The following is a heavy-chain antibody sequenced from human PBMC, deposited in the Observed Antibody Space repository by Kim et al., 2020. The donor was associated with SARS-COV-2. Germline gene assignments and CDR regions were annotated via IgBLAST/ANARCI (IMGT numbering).Heavy chain of an antibody. CDR3: AKDQWVDYYGSGGGGMDV. Sequence: GGSLRLSCAASGFTFSSYAMSWVRQAPGKGLEWVSAISGSGGSTYYADSVKGRFTISRDNSKNTLYLQMNSLRAEDTAVYYCAKDQWVDYYGSGGGGMDVWGQGTTVTVSS. D-gene: IGHD3-10*01. J-gene: IGHJ6*02. CDR1: GFTFSSYA. V-gene: IGHV3-23*01. CDR2: ISGSGGST.